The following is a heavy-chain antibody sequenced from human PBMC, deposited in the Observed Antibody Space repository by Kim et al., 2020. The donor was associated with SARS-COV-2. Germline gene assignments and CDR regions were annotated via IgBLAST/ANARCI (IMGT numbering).Heavy chain of an antibody. D-gene: IGHD3-3*01. J-gene: IGHJ4*02. V-gene: IGHV1-2*02. Sequence: ASVKVSCKASGYTFTGYYMHWVRQAPGQGLEWMGWINPNSGGTNYAQKFQGRVTMTRDTSISTAYMELSRLRSDDTAVYYCASLGSGFLEWLTTDDYWGQGTLVTVSS. CDR1: GYTFTGYY. CDR2: INPNSGGT. CDR3: ASLGSGFLEWLTTDDY.